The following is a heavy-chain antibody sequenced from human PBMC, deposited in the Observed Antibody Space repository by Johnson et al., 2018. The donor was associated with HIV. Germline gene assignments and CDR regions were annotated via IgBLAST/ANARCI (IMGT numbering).Heavy chain of an antibody. D-gene: IGHD2-21*02. V-gene: IGHV3-7*01. CDR1: GFTFSSYW. J-gene: IGHJ3*02. Sequence: VQLVESGGGLVQPGGSLRLSCAASGFTFSSYWMSWVRQAPGKGLEWVANIKHDGGEKYYVDSVKGRFTISRDNAKNSLYLQMNSLRAEDTAVYYCARDRVVVTATTTHDAFDIWGQGTIVTVSS. CDR3: ARDRVVVTATTTHDAFDI. CDR2: IKHDGGEK.